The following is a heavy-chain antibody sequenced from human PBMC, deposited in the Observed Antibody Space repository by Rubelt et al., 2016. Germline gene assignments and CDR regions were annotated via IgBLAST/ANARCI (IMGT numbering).Heavy chain of an antibody. CDR3: ARIYGSGSYTDDAFDI. CDR2: IYTSGST. CDR1: GYSISSGYC. D-gene: IGHD3-10*01. Sequence: QVQLQESGPGLVKPSETLSLTCAVSGYSISSGYCWGWIRQPPGKGLEWIGRIYTSGSTNYNPSLKSGVTMSVETAKNQVSLKLSSGTAADTAVYYCARIYGSGSYTDDAFDIWGQGTMVTVSS. V-gene: IGHV4-38-2*01. J-gene: IGHJ3*02.